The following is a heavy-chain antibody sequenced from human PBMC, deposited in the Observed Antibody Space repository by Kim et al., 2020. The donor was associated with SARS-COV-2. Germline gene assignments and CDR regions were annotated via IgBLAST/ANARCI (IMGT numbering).Heavy chain of an antibody. J-gene: IGHJ4*01. Sequence: SETLSLTCTVSGGSISRGNYYWNWIRQIPGKGLEWLACIYHNGITSYSPSLKSRLNISVDTSKNHFSLKVTSVSAADTAVYYCARALRLDQPLTDWGHGTLVAVSS. CDR1: GGSISRGNYY. CDR2: IYHNGIT. D-gene: IGHD2-2*01. V-gene: IGHV4-31*03. CDR3: ARALRLDQPLTD.